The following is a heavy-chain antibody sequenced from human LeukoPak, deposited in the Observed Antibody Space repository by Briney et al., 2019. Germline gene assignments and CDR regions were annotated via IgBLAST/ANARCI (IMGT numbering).Heavy chain of an antibody. CDR1: GLTFSSHW. J-gene: IGHJ4*02. CDR3: AREPVRKPGFDY. V-gene: IGHV3-74*01. D-gene: IGHD1-1*01. Sequence: GGSLRLSCAASGLTFSSHWMHWVRQAPGKGLVWVSRITNDGSSTTYADSVKGRFTISRDNSKNTVYLQMNSLRGEDTAMYYCAREPVRKPGFDYWGQGTLVTVSS. CDR2: ITNDGSST.